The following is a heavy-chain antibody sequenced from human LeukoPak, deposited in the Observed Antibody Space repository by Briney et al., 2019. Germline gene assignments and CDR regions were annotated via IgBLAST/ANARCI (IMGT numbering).Heavy chain of an antibody. V-gene: IGHV3-33*06. D-gene: IGHD6-19*01. Sequence: GGSLRLSCAASGFTFSSYGIHWVRQAPGKGLEWVAVIWYDGSNKYYADSVKGRFTISRDNSRNTLYLQMNSLRAEDTAVYYCAKIGIAVAQGYFDYWGQGTLVTVSS. CDR3: AKIGIAVAQGYFDY. CDR1: GFTFSSYG. CDR2: IWYDGSNK. J-gene: IGHJ4*02.